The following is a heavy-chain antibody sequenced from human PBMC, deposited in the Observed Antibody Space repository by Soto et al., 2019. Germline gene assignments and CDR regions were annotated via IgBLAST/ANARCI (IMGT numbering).Heavy chain of an antibody. CDR1: GGTFSSYT. CDR3: ARDRDVNWXXXSXXXLTDNWFDP. D-gene: IGHD2-15*01. CDR2: IIPILGIA. V-gene: IGHV1-69*08. Sequence: QVQLVQSGAEVKKPGSSVKVSCKASGGTFSSYTISWVRQAPGQGLEWMGRIIPILGIANYAQKFQGRVTITADKSTSTAYXELSSLRSEXTAVYYCARDRDVNWXXXSXXXLTDNWFDPWGQGTLVTVSS. J-gene: IGHJ5*02.